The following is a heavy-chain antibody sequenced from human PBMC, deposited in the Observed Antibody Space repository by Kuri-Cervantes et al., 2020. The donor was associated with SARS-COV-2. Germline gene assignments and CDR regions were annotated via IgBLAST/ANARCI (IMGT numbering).Heavy chain of an antibody. V-gene: IGHV4-59*02. CDR2: IYHSGST. CDR3: AGSYYPYYFDY. D-gene: IGHD3-10*01. J-gene: IGHJ4*02. Sequence: SETLSLTCTVSGGSVSSHYWSWIRQAPGKGLEWIGYIYHSGSTTYNPSLKSRVTISIDTSKNQFSLKLNSVTAADTAVYYCAGSYYPYYFDYWGQGTLGTVSS. CDR1: GGSVSSHY.